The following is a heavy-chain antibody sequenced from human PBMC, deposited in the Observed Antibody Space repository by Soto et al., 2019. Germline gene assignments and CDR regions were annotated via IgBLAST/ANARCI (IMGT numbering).Heavy chain of an antibody. CDR2: ISGSGGST. CDR3: AKCGGAVRFLEWFRYYYYGMDV. D-gene: IGHD3-3*01. Sequence: EVQLLESGGGLVQPGGSLRLSCAASGFTFSSYAMSWVRQAPGKGLEWVSAISGSGGSTYYADSVKGRFTISRDNSKNTLYLQMNSLRAEDTAVYYCAKCGGAVRFLEWFRYYYYGMDVWGQGTTVTVSS. CDR1: GFTFSSYA. J-gene: IGHJ6*02. V-gene: IGHV3-23*01.